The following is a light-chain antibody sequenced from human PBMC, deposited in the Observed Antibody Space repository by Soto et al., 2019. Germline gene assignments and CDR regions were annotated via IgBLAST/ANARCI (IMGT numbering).Light chain of an antibody. J-gene: IGKJ1*01. CDR1: QGISSW. V-gene: IGKV1D-16*01. Sequence: DIQMTQSPSSVSASVGDRITITCRASQGISSWLAWYQQKPGKAPKRLIYAASSLQGGVPSRFSGSGSGTEFTLTISSLQPDDFATYYCQHYNSYSEAFGQGTKVDIK. CDR2: AAS. CDR3: QHYNSYSEA.